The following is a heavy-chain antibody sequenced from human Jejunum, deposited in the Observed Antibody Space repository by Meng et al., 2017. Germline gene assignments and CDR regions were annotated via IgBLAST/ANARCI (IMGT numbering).Heavy chain of an antibody. Sequence: GESLKISCAGSGFIFSGYWMNWVRQAPGKGLEWVANIRQDGSEENYVDSVKGRFTISRDNAKNSLYLQMNSLRDEDTAVYYCARDQGSYGNFQHWGQGTPVTVSS. D-gene: IGHD3-16*01. J-gene: IGHJ1*01. CDR2: IRQDGSEE. V-gene: IGHV3-7*01. CDR3: ARDQGSYGNFQH. CDR1: GFIFSGYW.